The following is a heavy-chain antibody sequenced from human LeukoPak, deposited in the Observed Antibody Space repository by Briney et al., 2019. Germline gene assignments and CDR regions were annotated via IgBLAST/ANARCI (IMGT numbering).Heavy chain of an antibody. CDR1: GFSISGYW. CDR3: IREVQVRAAASLGL. V-gene: IGHV3-74*01. CDR2: MNSGGTTI. Sequence: GGSLRLSCAASGFSISGYWMHWVRQAAGEGLGWDSRMNSGGTTINYADSVKGRFTISRDNVDNTLHLQMNSLRVEDTAVYYCIREVQVRAAASLGLWGQGTLVTVSS. D-gene: IGHD2-2*01. J-gene: IGHJ4*01.